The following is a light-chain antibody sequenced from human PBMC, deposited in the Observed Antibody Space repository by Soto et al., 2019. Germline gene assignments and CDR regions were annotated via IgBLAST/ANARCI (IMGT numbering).Light chain of an antibody. CDR2: AAP. CDR1: QSISSY. Sequence: DSQMTQSPSSLSASVGDRVTITCRASQSISSYLNWYQQKPGKAPKLLIYAAPSLQSGVPSRFSGSGSGTDFTLTISSLQPEDFATYYRQQSYRTHLTFGGGTKVDIK. V-gene: IGKV1-39*01. J-gene: IGKJ4*01. CDR3: QQSYRTHLT.